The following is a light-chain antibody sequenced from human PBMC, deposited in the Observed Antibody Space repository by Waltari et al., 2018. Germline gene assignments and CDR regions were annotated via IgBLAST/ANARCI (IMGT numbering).Light chain of an antibody. Sequence: NFILTQTHSVSESPGMTVTISCTRSSGSIGSRYVQWYQQRPGSAPTTVIYEDYRRPSWVPERFSGSIDSSSNSAYVTISGLKPEDEADYYCQSYDNDNVVFGGGTRLTVL. CDR1: SGSIGSRY. V-gene: IGLV6-57*03. CDR3: QSYDNDNVV. J-gene: IGLJ3*02. CDR2: EDY.